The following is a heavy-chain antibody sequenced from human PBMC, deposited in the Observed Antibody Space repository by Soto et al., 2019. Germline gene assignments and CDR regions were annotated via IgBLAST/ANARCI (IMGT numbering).Heavy chain of an antibody. D-gene: IGHD1-26*01. Sequence: QVQLVQSGAEVKKPGSSVKVSCKASGGTFSSYSINWVRQAPGQGLERMGEIIPIFGTANYAQKFQGRLTITADESTSTAYMARSSLRSQDTAVYYCARDGGRHSGGIDYWGQGTLVTVSS. J-gene: IGHJ4*02. CDR3: ARDGGRHSGGIDY. CDR1: GGTFSSYS. V-gene: IGHV1-69*01. CDR2: IIPIFGTA.